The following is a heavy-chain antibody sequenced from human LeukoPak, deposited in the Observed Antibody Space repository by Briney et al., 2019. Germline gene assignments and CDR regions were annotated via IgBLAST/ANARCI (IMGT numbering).Heavy chain of an antibody. J-gene: IGHJ3*02. V-gene: IGHV4-34*01. CDR1: GGSFSGYY. CDR2: INHSGST. CDR3: ARLRGPRPDAFDI. Sequence: PSETLSLTCAVYGGSFSGYYWSWIRQPPGKGLEWIGEINHSGSTNYNPSLKSRVTISVDTSKNQFSLKLSSVTAADTAVYYCARLRGPRPDAFDIWGQGTMVTVSS.